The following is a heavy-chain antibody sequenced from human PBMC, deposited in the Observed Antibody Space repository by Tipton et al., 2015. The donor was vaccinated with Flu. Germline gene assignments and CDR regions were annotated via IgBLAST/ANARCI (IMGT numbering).Heavy chain of an antibody. CDR2: IKQDGSEK. Sequence: SLRLSCAASGLTFRNYWMTWVRQAPGKGLEWVANIKQDGSEKNCVDSVKGRFTISRDNAKNSLYLQMNSLRAEDTAVYYCARGSGGSYYWGQGTLVTVSS. CDR1: GLTFRNYW. D-gene: IGHD2-15*01. V-gene: IGHV3-7*01. J-gene: IGHJ4*02. CDR3: ARGSGGSYY.